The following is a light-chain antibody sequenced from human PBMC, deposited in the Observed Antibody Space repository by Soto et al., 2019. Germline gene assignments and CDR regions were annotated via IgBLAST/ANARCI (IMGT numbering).Light chain of an antibody. Sequence: DIQMTQSPSTLSASVGDRVTITCRASQSISSWLAWYQQKPGKAPKLLIYDASSLESGVPSRFGGSGSGTDFTLTISSLQPDDFATYYCQQYNSSSCTFGQGTKLEIK. J-gene: IGKJ2*02. CDR2: DAS. CDR1: QSISSW. CDR3: QQYNSSSCT. V-gene: IGKV1-5*01.